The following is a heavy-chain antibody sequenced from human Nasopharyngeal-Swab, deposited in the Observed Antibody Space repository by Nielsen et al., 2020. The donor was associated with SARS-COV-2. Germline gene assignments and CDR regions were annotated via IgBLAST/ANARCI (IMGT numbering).Heavy chain of an antibody. Sequence: GESLKISCAASGLTFSSYEMHWVRQAPGKGLEWVAVISYDGSNKYYADSVKGRFTISRDNSKNTLYLQMNSLRAEDTAVYYCARDASGWYIDYWGQGTLVTVSS. CDR1: GLTFSSYE. CDR2: ISYDGSNK. D-gene: IGHD6-19*01. CDR3: ARDASGWYIDY. V-gene: IGHV3-30-3*01. J-gene: IGHJ4*02.